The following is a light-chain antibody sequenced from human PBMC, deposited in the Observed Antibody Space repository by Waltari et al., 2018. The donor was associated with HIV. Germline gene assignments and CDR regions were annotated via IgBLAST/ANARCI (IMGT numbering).Light chain of an antibody. J-gene: IGKJ3*01. CDR3: QKYSSAPFT. V-gene: IGKV1-27*01. Sequence: DTQMTQSPSSLSASVGDSVPITCRASQGIGSYLAWYQQRPGESPRLLIYAASTLHSGVPSRFSGSGSGTTFTLSIGGLQAEDAATYYCQKYSSAPFTFGPGTTVDIK. CDR2: AAS. CDR1: QGIGSY.